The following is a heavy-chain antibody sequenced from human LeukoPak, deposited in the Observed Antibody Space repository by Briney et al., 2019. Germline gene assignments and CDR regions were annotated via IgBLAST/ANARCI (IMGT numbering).Heavy chain of an antibody. CDR1: GGTFSSYA. J-gene: IGHJ2*01. Sequence: SVKVSXKASGGTFSSYAISWVRQAPGQGLEWMGGIIPIFGTAKYAQKFQGRVTITTDESTSTAYMELSSLRSEDTAVYYCARESFIVVVVGSGYFDLWGRGTLVTVSS. D-gene: IGHD2-15*01. V-gene: IGHV1-69*05. CDR2: IIPIFGTA. CDR3: ARESFIVVVVGSGYFDL.